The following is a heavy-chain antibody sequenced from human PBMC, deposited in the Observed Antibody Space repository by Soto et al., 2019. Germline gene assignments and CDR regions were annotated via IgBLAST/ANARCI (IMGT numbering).Heavy chain of an antibody. CDR3: ARQEEYYGSGSYFDY. CDR1: GVSIRSSNYY. CDR2: IYYSGST. D-gene: IGHD3-10*01. Sequence: SETLSLTCTVSGVSIRSSNYYWGWIRQPPGKGLEWIGSIYYSGSTYYNPSLKSRVTISVDTSKNQFSLKLSSVTAADTAVYYCARQEEYYGSGSYFDYWGQGTLVTVSS. V-gene: IGHV4-39*01. J-gene: IGHJ4*02.